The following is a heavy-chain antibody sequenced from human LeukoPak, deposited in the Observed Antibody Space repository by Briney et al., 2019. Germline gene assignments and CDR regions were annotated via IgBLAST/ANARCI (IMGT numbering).Heavy chain of an antibody. CDR2: ISSSSSTI. J-gene: IGHJ2*01. CDR3: AKGPAPYCSGGSCYSPHWYFDL. D-gene: IGHD2-15*01. CDR1: GFTFSSYS. Sequence: GGSLRLSCAASGFTFSSYSMNWVRQAPGKGLEWVSYISSSSSTIYYADSVKGRFTISRDNAKNSLYLQMNSLRAEDTAVYYCAKGPAPYCSGGSCYSPHWYFDLWGRGTLVTVSS. V-gene: IGHV3-48*01.